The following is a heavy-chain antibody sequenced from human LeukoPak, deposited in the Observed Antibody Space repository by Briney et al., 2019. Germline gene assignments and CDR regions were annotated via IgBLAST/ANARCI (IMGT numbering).Heavy chain of an antibody. CDR1: GGSISSYY. J-gene: IGHJ4*02. Sequence: SETLSLTCAVSGGSISSYYWSWIRQPPGKGLEWIGYIYYSGSTNYNPSLKSRVTISVDTSKNQFSLKLSSVTAADTAVYYCARQKYYYDSSGYYFPFDYWGQGTLVTVSS. CDR2: IYYSGST. D-gene: IGHD3-22*01. CDR3: ARQKYYYDSSGYYFPFDY. V-gene: IGHV4-59*08.